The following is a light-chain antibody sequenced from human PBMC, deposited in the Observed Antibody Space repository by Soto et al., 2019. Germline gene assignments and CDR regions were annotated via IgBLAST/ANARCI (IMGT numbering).Light chain of an antibody. J-gene: IGKJ1*01. V-gene: IGKV3-20*01. CDR2: GAS. CDR3: QQYAGSPWT. CDR1: QSVSNNY. Sequence: EIVLTQSPGTLSLSPGERATLSCRASQSVSNNYLAWYQQKPGQAPSLLIFGASNRAPDIPDRFSGSGSGTDFTLIISRLEPEDFAVYYCQQYAGSPWTFGQGTKVDIK.